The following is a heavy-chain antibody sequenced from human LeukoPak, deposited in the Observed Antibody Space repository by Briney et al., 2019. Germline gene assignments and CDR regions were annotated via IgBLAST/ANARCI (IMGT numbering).Heavy chain of an antibody. J-gene: IGHJ4*02. CDR1: GFTLSSYC. D-gene: IGHD6-13*01. Sequence: GGSLSLSCVASGFTLSSYCMHWVRQAPGKGLEWVGVISYDGSNKYYADSVKGRFTISRDNSKNPHYLQMNSLIANDPAVDYCSKVPYSSSWRDNGDYWGQGTLVTVSS. CDR2: ISYDGSNK. CDR3: SKVPYSSSWRDNGDY. V-gene: IGHV3-30*18.